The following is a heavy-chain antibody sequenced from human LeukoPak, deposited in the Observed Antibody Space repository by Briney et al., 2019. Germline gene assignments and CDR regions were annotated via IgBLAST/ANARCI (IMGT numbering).Heavy chain of an antibody. CDR1: GFTFSNYA. Sequence: PGGSLRLSCAASGFTFSNYAMSWVRHTPGKGLEWVSIIRGSDGSTYYADSVKGRFTTSRDNSKNTLYLEMNNLRAEDTALYYCAKARYTAGWYTFDYWGQGTQVTVSS. V-gene: IGHV3-23*01. CDR3: AKARYTAGWYTFDY. CDR2: IRGSDGST. D-gene: IGHD6-19*01. J-gene: IGHJ4*02.